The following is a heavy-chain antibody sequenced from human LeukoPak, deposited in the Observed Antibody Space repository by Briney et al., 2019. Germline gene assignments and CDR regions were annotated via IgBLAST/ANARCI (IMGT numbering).Heavy chain of an antibody. CDR2: ISYDGSNK. Sequence: GGSLRLSCAASGFTFSSYGMHWVRQAPGKGLEWVAVISYDGSNKHYADSVKGRFTISRDNSKNTLYLQMNSLRAEDTAVYYCAKVKADDYGDRPGRYGMDVWGQGTTVTVSS. J-gene: IGHJ6*02. CDR3: AKVKADDYGDRPGRYGMDV. V-gene: IGHV3-30*18. D-gene: IGHD4-17*01. CDR1: GFTFSSYG.